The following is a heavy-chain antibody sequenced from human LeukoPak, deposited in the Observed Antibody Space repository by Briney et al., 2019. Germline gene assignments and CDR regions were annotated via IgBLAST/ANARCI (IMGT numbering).Heavy chain of an antibody. CDR1: GFTFSSYA. J-gene: IGHJ4*02. D-gene: IGHD2-2*01. V-gene: IGHV3-23*01. CDR3: AKDLGYCSSTSCYRPFDY. CDR2: ISGSGGST. Sequence: GGSLRLSCAASGFTFSSYAMSWVRQAPGKGLEWVSAISGSGGSTYYADSVKGGFTISRDNSKNTLYLQMNSLRAEDTAVYYCAKDLGYCSSTSCYRPFDYWGQGTLVTVSS.